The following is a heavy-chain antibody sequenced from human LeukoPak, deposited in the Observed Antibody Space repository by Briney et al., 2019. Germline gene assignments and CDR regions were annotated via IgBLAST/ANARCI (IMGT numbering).Heavy chain of an antibody. Sequence: PGGSLRLSCEASGFTFSSHWMSWVRQAPGKGLEWVANINEDGSEKYYVESVKGRFTISRDNAKNLLYLQMDSLRAEDTAVYYCARDGPHYDFWSGPAYWGQGTLVTVSS. D-gene: IGHD3-3*01. CDR2: INEDGSEK. CDR1: GFTFSSHW. J-gene: IGHJ4*02. CDR3: ARDGPHYDFWSGPAY. V-gene: IGHV3-7*05.